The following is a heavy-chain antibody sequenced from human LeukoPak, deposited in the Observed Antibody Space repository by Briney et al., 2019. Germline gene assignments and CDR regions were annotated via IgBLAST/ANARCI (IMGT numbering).Heavy chain of an antibody. D-gene: IGHD3-3*01. CDR3: ARVPVSGYDFWSGYFSSFDY. J-gene: IGHJ4*02. Sequence: SETLSLTCTVSGGSISSYYWSWIRQPPGKGLEWIGFIYYSGSTNYNPSLKSRVTISVDRSKNQFSLKLSSVTAADTAVYYCARVPVSGYDFWSGYFSSFDYWGQGTLVTVSS. CDR1: GGSISSYY. CDR2: IYYSGST. V-gene: IGHV4-59*12.